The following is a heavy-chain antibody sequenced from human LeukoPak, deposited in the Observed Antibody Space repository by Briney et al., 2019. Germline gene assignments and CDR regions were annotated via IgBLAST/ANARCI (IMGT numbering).Heavy chain of an antibody. V-gene: IGHV4-39*07. CDR2: IYYSGST. CDR3: ARVLGSSPTFDY. D-gene: IGHD6-6*01. J-gene: IGHJ4*02. CDR1: GVSISSSSYY. Sequence: SETPSLTCTVSGVSISSSSYYWGWIRQPPGKGLEWIGSIYYSGSTYYNPSLKSRVTISVDTSKNQFSLKLSSVTAADTAVYYCARVLGSSPTFDYWGQGALVTVSS.